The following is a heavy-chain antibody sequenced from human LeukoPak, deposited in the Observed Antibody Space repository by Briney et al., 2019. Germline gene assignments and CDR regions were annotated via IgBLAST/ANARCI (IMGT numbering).Heavy chain of an antibody. CDR1: GFTFSSYG. D-gene: IGHD6-13*01. J-gene: IGHJ4*02. CDR3: AKAGTAAAGYFDY. Sequence: GGSLRLSCAASGFTFSSYGMHWVRQAPGKGLEWVAVISYDGSNKYYADSVKGRFTISRDNSKNTLYLQMNSLRAEDTAVYYCAKAGTAAAGYFDYWGQGTLVTVSS. V-gene: IGHV3-30*18. CDR2: ISYDGSNK.